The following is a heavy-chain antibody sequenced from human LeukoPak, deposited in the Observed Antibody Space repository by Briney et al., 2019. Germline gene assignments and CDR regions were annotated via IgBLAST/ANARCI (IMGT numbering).Heavy chain of an antibody. CDR1: GFTFSSYS. D-gene: IGHD6-6*01. CDR2: ISSSSSYI. CDR3: AREYSSSLGPWD. J-gene: IGHJ4*02. Sequence: GGSLRLSCAAPGFTFSSYSMTWVRQAPGKGLEWVSSISSSSSYIYYADSVKGRFTISRDNAKNSLYLQMNSLRAEDTAVYYCAREYSSSLGPWDWGQGTLVTVSS. V-gene: IGHV3-21*01.